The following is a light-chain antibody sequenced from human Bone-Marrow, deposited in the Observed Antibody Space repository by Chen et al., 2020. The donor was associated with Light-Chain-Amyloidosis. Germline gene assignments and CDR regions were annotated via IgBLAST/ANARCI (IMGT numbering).Light chain of an antibody. J-gene: IGLJ3*02. Sequence: SYVLTQPSSVSVAPGQSAPIARGGNNIGTTSAHWYQQTPGQAPLLVVYDDSDRPSGIPERLSGSNSGNTATLTISRVEAGDEADYYCQVWDRSSDRPVFGGGTKLTVL. CDR2: DDS. V-gene: IGLV3-21*02. CDR3: QVWDRSSDRPV. CDR1: NIGTTS.